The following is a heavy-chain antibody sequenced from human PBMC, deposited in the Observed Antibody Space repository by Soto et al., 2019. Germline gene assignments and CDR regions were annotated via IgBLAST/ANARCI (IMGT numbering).Heavy chain of an antibody. Sequence: GASVKVSCKASGFTFTSSAMQWVRQARGQRLEWIGWIVVGSGNTNYAQKFQERVTITRDMSTSTAYMELSSLRSEDTAVYYCAAGGSGRTDAFDIWGQGTMVTVSS. CDR2: IVVGSGNT. J-gene: IGHJ3*02. V-gene: IGHV1-58*02. CDR1: GFTFTSSA. CDR3: AAGGSGRTDAFDI. D-gene: IGHD3-10*01.